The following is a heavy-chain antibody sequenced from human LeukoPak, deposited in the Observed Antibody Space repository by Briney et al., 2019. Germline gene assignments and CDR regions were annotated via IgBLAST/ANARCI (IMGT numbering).Heavy chain of an antibody. Sequence: PSQTLSLTCTVSGGSISSGSYYWSWIRQPAGKGLEWIGRIYTSGNTNYNPSLKSRVTISVDTSKNQFSPKLSSVTAADTAVYYCARDYYDNSGYNAFDIWGQGTMVTVSS. CDR2: IYTSGNT. J-gene: IGHJ3*02. CDR1: GGSISSGSYY. V-gene: IGHV4-61*02. D-gene: IGHD3-22*01. CDR3: ARDYYDNSGYNAFDI.